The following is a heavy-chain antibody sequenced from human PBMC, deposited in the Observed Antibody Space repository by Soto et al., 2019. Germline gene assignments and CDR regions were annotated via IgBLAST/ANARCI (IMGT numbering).Heavy chain of an antibody. V-gene: IGHV3-33*01. Sequence: ESGGGVVQPGRSLRLSCAASGFTFSSYGMHWVRQAPGKGLEWVAVIWYDGSNKYYADSVKGRFTISRDNSKNTLYLQMNSLRAEDTAVYYCATSANSGSYCDYWGQGTLVTVSS. CDR1: GFTFSSYG. D-gene: IGHD1-26*01. J-gene: IGHJ4*02. CDR2: IWYDGSNK. CDR3: ATSANSGSYCDY.